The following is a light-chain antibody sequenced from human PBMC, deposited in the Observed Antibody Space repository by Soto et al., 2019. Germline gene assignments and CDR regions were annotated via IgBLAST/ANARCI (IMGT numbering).Light chain of an antibody. Sequence: DIVMTQSPDSLAVSLGERATINCKSSQSVLYSSNNKNHLAWYQQKAGQAPKLLIHWASTRASGVPDRFSGSGSGTDFTLTISSLQAEDVAVYYCQQYYTIPFTFGPGTKVEIK. J-gene: IGKJ3*01. CDR2: WAS. CDR3: QQYYTIPFT. V-gene: IGKV4-1*01. CDR1: QSVLYSSNNKNH.